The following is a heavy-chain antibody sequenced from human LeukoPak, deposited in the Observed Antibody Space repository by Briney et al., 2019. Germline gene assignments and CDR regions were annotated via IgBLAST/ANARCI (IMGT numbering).Heavy chain of an antibody. CDR2: VSFEGSSN. V-gene: IGHV3-30-3*01. CDR3: TRAKYSGSFFPFDY. D-gene: IGHD1-26*01. Sequence: GGSLRLSCAASGFTFSSFAVRWVRQAPGKGLEWVAVVSFEGSSNYYADSVKGRFTVSRDNTKNTLYLQMSSLRVEDTAVYYCTRAKYSGSFFPFDYWGQGTLVTVSS. CDR1: GFTFSSFA. J-gene: IGHJ4*02.